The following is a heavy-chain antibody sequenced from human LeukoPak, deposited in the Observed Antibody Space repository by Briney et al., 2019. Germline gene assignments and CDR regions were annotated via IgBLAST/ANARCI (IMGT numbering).Heavy chain of an antibody. Sequence: GGSLRLSCAASGVTFSSYGMHWVRQAPGKGLEWVAFIRYDGSNKYYADSVKGRFTISRDNSKNTLYLQMNSLRAEDTAVYYCATSVEMATSFDYWGQGTLVTVSS. V-gene: IGHV3-30*02. J-gene: IGHJ4*02. CDR3: ATSVEMATSFDY. D-gene: IGHD5-24*01. CDR1: GVTFSSYG. CDR2: IRYDGSNK.